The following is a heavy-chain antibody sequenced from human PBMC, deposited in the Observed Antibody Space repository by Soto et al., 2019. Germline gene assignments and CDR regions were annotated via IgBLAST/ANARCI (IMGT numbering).Heavy chain of an antibody. D-gene: IGHD3-22*01. Sequence: PSETLSLTCAVSGGSISTYCWSWIRQPPGKGLEWIGYIDYSGTTNYNPSLASRVTMSVDTSKNQFSLNLSSVTAADTAVYYCARGVFYDTSGCSPFDYWGQGTLVTVSS. V-gene: IGHV4-59*01. CDR1: GGSISTYC. J-gene: IGHJ4*02. CDR3: ARGVFYDTSGCSPFDY. CDR2: IDYSGTT.